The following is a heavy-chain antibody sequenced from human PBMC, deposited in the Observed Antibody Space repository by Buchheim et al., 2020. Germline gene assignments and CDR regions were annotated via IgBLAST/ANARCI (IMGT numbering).Heavy chain of an antibody. V-gene: IGHV4-61*02. CDR1: GGSISSGNYY. CDR3: GRWDGDP. J-gene: IGHJ5*02. Sequence: QVQLQESGPGLVKPSQTLSLTCTVSGGSISSGNYYWSWIRQPAGKGLEWIGRIYTSGNTNYNHSLKFRVTISIDTSKKQITLKLGSVTASDTAVYYCGRWDGDPWGQGTL. D-gene: IGHD1-26*01. CDR2: IYTSGNT.